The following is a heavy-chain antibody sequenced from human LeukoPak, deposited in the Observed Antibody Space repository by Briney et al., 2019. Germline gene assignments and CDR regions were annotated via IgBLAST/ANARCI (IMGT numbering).Heavy chain of an antibody. CDR3: ARRNYYDSSGFDY. D-gene: IGHD3-22*01. V-gene: IGHV4-39*07. Sequence: SRVTISVDTPKNQFSLKLSSVTAADTAVYYCARRNYYDSSGFDYWGQGTLVTVSS. J-gene: IGHJ4*02.